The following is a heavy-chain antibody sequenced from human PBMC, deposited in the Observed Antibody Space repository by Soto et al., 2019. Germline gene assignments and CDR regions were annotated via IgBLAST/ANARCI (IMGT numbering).Heavy chain of an antibody. Sequence: GESLNISCKGSGYSFTSYWIGWVRQMPGKGLEWMGIIYPGDSDTRYSPSFQGQVTISADKSISTAYLQWSSLKASDTAMYYCARHRRELLHYYYYYGMDVWGQGTTVTVSS. CDR3: ARHRRELLHYYYYYGMDV. J-gene: IGHJ6*02. D-gene: IGHD1-26*01. CDR2: IYPGDSDT. V-gene: IGHV5-51*01. CDR1: GYSFTSYW.